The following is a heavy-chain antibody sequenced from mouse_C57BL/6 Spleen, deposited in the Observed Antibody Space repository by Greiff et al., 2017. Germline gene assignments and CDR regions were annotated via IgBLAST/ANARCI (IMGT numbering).Heavy chain of an antibody. Sequence: QVQLQQPGAELVKPGASVKLSCKASGYTFTSYWMHWVKQRPGQGLEWIGMIHPNSGSTNYNEKFKSKATLAVDKSSSTAYMQLSSLTSEDSAVYYCARDGSSSFDYWGQGTTLTVSS. CDR3: ARDGSSSFDY. CDR2: IHPNSGST. V-gene: IGHV1-64*01. D-gene: IGHD1-1*01. J-gene: IGHJ2*01. CDR1: GYTFTSYW.